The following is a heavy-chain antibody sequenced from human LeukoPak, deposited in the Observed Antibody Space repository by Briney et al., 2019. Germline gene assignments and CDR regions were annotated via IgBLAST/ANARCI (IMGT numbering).Heavy chain of an antibody. CDR1: GGSFSGYY. J-gene: IGHJ4*02. CDR3: ARHLWPDFWSGYYAY. D-gene: IGHD3-3*01. Sequence: PSETLSLTCAVYGGSFSGYYWSWIRQPPGKGLEWIGEINHSGSTNYNPSLKSRVTISVDTSKNQFSLKLSSVTAADTAVYYCARHLWPDFWSGYYAYWGQGTPVTVSS. CDR2: INHSGST. V-gene: IGHV4-34*01.